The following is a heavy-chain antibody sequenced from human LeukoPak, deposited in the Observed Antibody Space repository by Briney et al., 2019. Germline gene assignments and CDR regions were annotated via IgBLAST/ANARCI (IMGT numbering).Heavy chain of an antibody. J-gene: IGHJ6*02. Sequence: GGSLRLSCAASGFSFSSYSMNWVRQAPGKGLEWVSYISHTGSTMSYADSVKGRFTISRDNARNSLYLQMNSLRAEDTAVYYCAIPPLSGTGSSRPLTGMDVWGQGTTVTVSS. D-gene: IGHD3-10*01. CDR3: AIPPLSGTGSSRPLTGMDV. V-gene: IGHV3-48*04. CDR1: GFSFSSYS. CDR2: ISHTGSTM.